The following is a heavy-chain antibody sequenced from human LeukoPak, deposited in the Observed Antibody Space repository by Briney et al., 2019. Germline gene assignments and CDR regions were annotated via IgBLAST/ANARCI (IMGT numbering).Heavy chain of an antibody. J-gene: IGHJ4*02. CDR3: AIINHPDGRVY. CDR2: IDPSGSYT. V-gene: IGHV5-10-1*01. Sequence: GESLKISCKGSGYSFTSYWITWVRQMPGKGLEWMGRIDPSGSYTSYSSSFQGHVTITVDKSVNTAYLHWSSLQASDTGMYYCAIINHPDGRVYWGQGTLVTVSS. CDR1: GYSFTSYW. D-gene: IGHD5-24*01.